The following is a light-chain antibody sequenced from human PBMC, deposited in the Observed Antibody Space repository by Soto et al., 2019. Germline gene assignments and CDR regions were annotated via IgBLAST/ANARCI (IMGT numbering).Light chain of an antibody. CDR2: AAS. Sequence: DLQMTQSPSSLSASVGDRVTITCRASQSISSYLNWYQQKPGKAPKLLIYAASSLQSGVPSRFSGRGSGTDFTLTISSLQPEDFAPYYCQQSYSTPPYTFGQGTKLEIK. J-gene: IGKJ2*01. CDR1: QSISSY. V-gene: IGKV1-39*01. CDR3: QQSYSTPPYT.